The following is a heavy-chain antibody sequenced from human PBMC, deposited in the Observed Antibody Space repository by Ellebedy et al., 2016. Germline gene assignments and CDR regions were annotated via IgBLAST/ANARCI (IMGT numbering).Heavy chain of an antibody. V-gene: IGHV3-48*01. CDR1: GFTFSSYS. CDR2: ISSSSSTT. D-gene: IGHD1-26*01. CDR3: ATTKGELWPY. J-gene: IGHJ4*02. Sequence: GGSLRLXXAASGFTFSSYSMKWVRQAPGKGLEWVSYISSSSSTTLYADSVKGRFTISRDNAKNSLYLQMNSLRAEDTAVYYCATTKGELWPYWGQGTLVTVSS.